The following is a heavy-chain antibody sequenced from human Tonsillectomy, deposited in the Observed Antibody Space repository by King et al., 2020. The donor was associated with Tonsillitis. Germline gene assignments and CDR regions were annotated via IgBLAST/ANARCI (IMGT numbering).Heavy chain of an antibody. CDR3: ARETGRSYWYFDL. CDR1: GYTLTSHG. D-gene: IGHD1-14*01. CDR2: ISSYNGNA. V-gene: IGHV1-18*01. Sequence: VQLVQSGAEVKKPGASVKVSCTASGYTLTSHGISWVRQAPGQGLEWMGWISSYNGNANYAQKFQGRVIMTTETSTSTTYMELRSLRSDDTAVYYCARETGRSYWYFDLWGRGTLVTVSS. J-gene: IGHJ2*01.